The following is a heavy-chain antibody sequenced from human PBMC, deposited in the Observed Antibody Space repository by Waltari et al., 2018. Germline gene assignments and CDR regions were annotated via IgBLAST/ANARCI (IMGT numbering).Heavy chain of an antibody. V-gene: IGHV4-38-2*01. CDR2: IYHSGST. Sequence: QVQLQESGPGLVKPSETLSLTCAVSGYSISSGYYWGWIRHPPGKGLELIGGIYHSGSTYYNPFLKSRVTISVDTSKNQFSLKLSSVTAGDTAVYYCARMRATVTEKYFQHWGQGTLVTVSS. CDR3: ARMRATVTEKYFQH. CDR1: GYSISSGYY. J-gene: IGHJ1*01. D-gene: IGHD4-17*01.